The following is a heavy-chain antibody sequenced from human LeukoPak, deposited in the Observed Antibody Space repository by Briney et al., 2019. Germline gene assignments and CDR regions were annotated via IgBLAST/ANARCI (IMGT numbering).Heavy chain of an antibody. Sequence: GGSLRLSCAAPDFIFSTNWMSWVRQAPGKGLEWVANIKQDGSEVYYVDSVKGRFTISRDNAKNSLYLQMNTLRAEDTAIYYCARDASSGTYFSYAFDVWGLGTMVTVSS. CDR1: DFIFSTNW. J-gene: IGHJ3*01. D-gene: IGHD1-26*01. V-gene: IGHV3-7*01. CDR2: IKQDGSEV. CDR3: ARDASSGTYFSYAFDV.